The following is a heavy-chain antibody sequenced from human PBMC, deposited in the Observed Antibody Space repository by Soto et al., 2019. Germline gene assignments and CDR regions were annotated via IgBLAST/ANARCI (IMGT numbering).Heavy chain of an antibody. V-gene: IGHV1-2*04. CDR2: INRNSGGT. CDR3: GRSLGYCSAASCDTYYFDY. J-gene: IGHJ4*02. D-gene: IGHD2-15*01. CDR1: GYTFTGYY. Sequence: ASVKVSCKASGYTFTGYYMHWVRQAPGQGLEWMGWINRNSGGTNYAQKFQGWVTMTRDTSISTAYMELSRLRSDDTAVYYCGRSLGYCSAASCDTYYFDYWGQGTLVTVSS.